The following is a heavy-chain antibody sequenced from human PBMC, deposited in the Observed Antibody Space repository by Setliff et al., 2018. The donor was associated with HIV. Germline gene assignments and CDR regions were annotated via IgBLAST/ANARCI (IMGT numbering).Heavy chain of an antibody. CDR1: GYTFTSYA. CDR2: INPNNGGT. Sequence: GASVKVSCKASGYTFTSYAMHWVRQAPGQRLEWMGWINPNNGGTNYAQKFQGRVTMTRDTSISTAYMELSRLRSDDTAVYYCARGMDYYDTSGYYQYYFDYWGQGTLVTVSS. J-gene: IGHJ4*02. D-gene: IGHD3-22*01. CDR3: ARGMDYYDTSGYYQYYFDY. V-gene: IGHV1-2*02.